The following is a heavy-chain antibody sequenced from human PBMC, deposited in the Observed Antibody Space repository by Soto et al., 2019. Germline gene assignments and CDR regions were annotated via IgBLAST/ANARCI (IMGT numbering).Heavy chain of an antibody. CDR2: IDPSDSRT. V-gene: IGHV5-10-1*01. D-gene: IGHD1-26*01. J-gene: IGHJ4*02. Sequence: GESLKISCEASGYMFPIYHISWVRQMPGKGLEWVGKIDPSDSRTMYRPSSRARITISVDKSINTAYLEWGRLKASDTAMYYCAKGAARYFDYWGRGTLVTVSS. CDR3: AKGAARYFDY. CDR1: GYMFPIYH.